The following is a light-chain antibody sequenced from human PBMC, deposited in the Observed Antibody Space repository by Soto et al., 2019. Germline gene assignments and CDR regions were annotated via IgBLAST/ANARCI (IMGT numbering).Light chain of an antibody. CDR2: AAS. Sequence: DIQMTQSPSSLSASVGDRVTITCRASESIGRHLNWYKQKPGKAPKLLIYAASSLHNGVPSRFRGGGSGTDFSLTISNLQPEDFATYFCHQSYSSLSITFGQGTRLEIK. V-gene: IGKV1-39*01. CDR3: HQSYSSLSIT. CDR1: ESIGRH. J-gene: IGKJ5*01.